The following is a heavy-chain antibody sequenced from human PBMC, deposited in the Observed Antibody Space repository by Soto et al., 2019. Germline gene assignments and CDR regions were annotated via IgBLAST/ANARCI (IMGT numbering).Heavy chain of an antibody. CDR1: GFTFTSSA. V-gene: IGHV1-58*01. Sequence: QMQLVQSGPEVKKPGTSVKVSCMASGFTFTSSAVQWVRQARGQRLEWIGWIVVGSGNTNYAQKFQERVTITRDMSTSTAYMELSSLRSEDTAVYYCAANLRTYGGNRPLLSYWGQGTLVTVSS. CDR2: IVVGSGNT. J-gene: IGHJ4*02. D-gene: IGHD2-15*01. CDR3: AANLRTYGGNRPLLSY.